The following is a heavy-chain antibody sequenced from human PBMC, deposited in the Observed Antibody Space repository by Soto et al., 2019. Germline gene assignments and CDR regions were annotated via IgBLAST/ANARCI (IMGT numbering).Heavy chain of an antibody. CDR2: ISAYNGNT. D-gene: IGHD4-17*01. V-gene: IGHV1-18*01. CDR1: GYTFTSYG. J-gene: IGHJ5*02. Sequence: VKVSCKASGYTFTSYGISWVRQAPGQGLEWMGWISAYNGNTNYAQKLQGRVTMTTDTSTSTAYMELRSLRSDDTAVYYCARAKPLMTTLPGWFDPWGQGTLVTVSS. CDR3: ARAKPLMTTLPGWFDP.